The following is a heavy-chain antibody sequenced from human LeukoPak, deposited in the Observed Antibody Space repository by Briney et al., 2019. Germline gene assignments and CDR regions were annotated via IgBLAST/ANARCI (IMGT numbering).Heavy chain of an antibody. J-gene: IGHJ4*02. CDR2: TSSGSGYI. D-gene: IGHD6-13*01. Sequence: GGSLRLSCAAFGFTFSAYSMYWVRQAPGKGLEWVSSTSSGSGYIYYADSVKGRFTISRDNAKNSLYLQMNSLRAEDTAVYYCARDISIAAGGDYWGQGTLVTVSS. V-gene: IGHV3-21*01. CDR3: ARDISIAAGGDY. CDR1: GFTFSAYS.